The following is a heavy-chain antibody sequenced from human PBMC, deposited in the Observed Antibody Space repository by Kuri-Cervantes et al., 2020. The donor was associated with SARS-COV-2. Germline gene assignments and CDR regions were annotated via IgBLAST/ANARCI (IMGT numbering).Heavy chain of an antibody. CDR3: ARPAETGTRFDY. CDR2: ISSSSSYI. J-gene: IGHJ4*02. CDR1: GLTFSSYS. Sequence: GGSLRLSCAASGLTFSSYSMNWVRQAPGKGLEWVSSISSSSSYIYYADSVKGRFTISRDNAKNSLYLQMNSLRAEDTAVYYCARPAETGTRFDYWGQGTLVTVSS. V-gene: IGHV3-21*01. D-gene: IGHD1-1*01.